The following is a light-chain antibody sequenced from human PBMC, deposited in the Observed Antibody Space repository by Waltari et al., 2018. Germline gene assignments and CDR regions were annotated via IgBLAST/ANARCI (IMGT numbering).Light chain of an antibody. CDR1: SHNIRNHD. CDR2: EKS. V-gene: IGLV1-51*02. CDR3: GTWDSSLSGAV. Sequence: SVLPQPHSVTAAPGHRVTSPCPGGSHNIRNHDVSWYRQLPGTTTKLPIYEKSERPAGIPGRFSGSKSGTSATLDITGLQAGDEADYYCGTWDSSLSGAVFGGGTHLTVL. J-gene: IGLJ7*01.